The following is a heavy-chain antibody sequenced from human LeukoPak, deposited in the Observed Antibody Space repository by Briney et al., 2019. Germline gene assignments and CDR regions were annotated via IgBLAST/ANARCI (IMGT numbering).Heavy chain of an antibody. D-gene: IGHD1-26*01. V-gene: IGHV3-48*04. CDR2: ISSSGNTI. J-gene: IGHJ3*02. Sequence: GGSLRLSCAAYGFTLSTYSMNWVRQAPGKGLEWVSYISSSGNTIYYADSVKGRFTISRDNAKNSLYLQMNSLRAEDTAVYYCARRGGSYAFDIWGQGTMVTVSS. CDR3: ARRGGSYAFDI. CDR1: GFTLSTYS.